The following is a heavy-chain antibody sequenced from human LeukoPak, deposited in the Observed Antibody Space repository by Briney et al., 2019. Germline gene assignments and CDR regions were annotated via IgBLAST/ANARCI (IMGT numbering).Heavy chain of an antibody. V-gene: IGHV3-7*02. D-gene: IGHD2-15*01. CDR2: IKPDGSEI. CDR1: GFSFSDSW. J-gene: IGHJ4*02. CDR3: TRSLDY. Sequence: GGSLRLSCAASGFSFSDSWMDWVRQAPGKGLEWVANIKPDGSEIYYVGAVKGRFTISRDNAKNSLYLQMNSPRAEDTAVYYCTRSLDYWGQGILVTVSS.